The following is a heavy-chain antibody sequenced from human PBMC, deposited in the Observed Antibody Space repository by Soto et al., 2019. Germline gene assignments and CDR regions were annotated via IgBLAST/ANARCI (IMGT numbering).Heavy chain of an antibody. J-gene: IGHJ6*02. V-gene: IGHV4-61*01. CDR1: GGSVSSGSYY. D-gene: IGHD4-17*01. CDR2: IYYSGST. Sequence: SETLSLTCTVSGGSVSSGSYYWSWIRQPPGKGLEWIGYIYYSGSTNYNPSLKSRVTISVDTSKNQFSLKLSSVTAADTAVYYCARIGGWDYGDEIGDGMHVWGPGTTLTVSS. CDR3: ARIGGWDYGDEIGDGMHV.